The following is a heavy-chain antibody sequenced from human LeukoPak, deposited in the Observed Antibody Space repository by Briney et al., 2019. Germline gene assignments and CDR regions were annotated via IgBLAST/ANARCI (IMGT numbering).Heavy chain of an antibody. CDR3: ARDVSGYCSGGSCYWTGFDY. CDR1: GFTFSSYS. CDR2: ISSSSSYI. D-gene: IGHD2-15*01. V-gene: IGHV3-21*01. J-gene: IGHJ4*02. Sequence: GGSLRLSCAASGFTFSSYSMNWVRQAPGKGLEWVSSISSSSSYIYYADSVKGRFTISRDNAKNSLYLQMNSLRAEDTAVYYCARDVSGYCSGGSCYWTGFDYWGQGTPVTVSS.